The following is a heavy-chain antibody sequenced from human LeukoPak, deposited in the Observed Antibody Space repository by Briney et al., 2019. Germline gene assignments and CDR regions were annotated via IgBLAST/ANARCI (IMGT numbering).Heavy chain of an antibody. CDR3: ARDQDVLRYFDWLFPKGYFDY. J-gene: IGHJ4*02. CDR1: GFTFSSYS. Sequence: GGSLRLSCAASGFTFSSYSMNWVRQAPGKGLEWVSSISSSSSYIYYADSVKGRFTISRDNAKNSLYLQMNSLRAEDTAVYYCARDQDVLRYFDWLFPKGYFDYWGQGTLVTVSS. V-gene: IGHV3-21*01. D-gene: IGHD3-9*01. CDR2: ISSSSSYI.